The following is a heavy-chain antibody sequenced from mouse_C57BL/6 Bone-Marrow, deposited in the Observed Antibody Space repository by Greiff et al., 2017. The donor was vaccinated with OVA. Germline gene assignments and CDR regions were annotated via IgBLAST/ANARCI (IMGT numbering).Heavy chain of an antibody. CDR1: GFSLTSYG. CDR3: ASPYDYDEGPYAMDY. Sequence: VQLVESGPGLVQPSQSLSITCTVSGFSLTSYGVHWVRQSPGKGLEWLGVIWSGGSTDYNAAFISRLSISKDNSKSQVFFKMNSLQADDTAIYYCASPYDYDEGPYAMDYWGQGTSVTVSS. J-gene: IGHJ4*01. D-gene: IGHD2-4*01. CDR2: IWSGGST. V-gene: IGHV2-2*01.